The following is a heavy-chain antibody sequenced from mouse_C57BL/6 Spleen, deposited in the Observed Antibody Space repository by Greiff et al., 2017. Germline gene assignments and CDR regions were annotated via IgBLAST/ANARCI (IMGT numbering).Heavy chain of an antibody. J-gene: IGHJ3*01. CDR2: IYPRSGNT. CDR1: GYTFTSYG. V-gene: IGHV1-81*01. D-gene: IGHD1-1*01. Sequence: QVHVKQSGAELARPGASVKLSCKASGYTFTSYGISWVKQRTGQGLEWIGEIYPRSGNTYYNEKFKGKATLTADKSSSTAYMELRSLTSEDSAVYFCAINYYGSTSDAYWGQGTLVTVSA. CDR3: AINYYGSTSDAY.